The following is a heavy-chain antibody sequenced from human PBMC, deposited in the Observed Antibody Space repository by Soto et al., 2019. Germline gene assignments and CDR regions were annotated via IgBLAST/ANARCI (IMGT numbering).Heavy chain of an antibody. CDR1: GGTFSSYT. J-gene: IGHJ5*02. CDR2: IIPILGIA. V-gene: IGHV1-69*02. Sequence: EASVKVSCKASGGTFSSYTISWVRQAPGQGLEWMGRIIPILGIANYAQKFQGRVTITADKSTSTAYMELSSLRSEDTAVYYCARIRYDILTGYYRRYNWFDPWGQGTLVTVSS. D-gene: IGHD3-9*01. CDR3: ARIRYDILTGYYRRYNWFDP.